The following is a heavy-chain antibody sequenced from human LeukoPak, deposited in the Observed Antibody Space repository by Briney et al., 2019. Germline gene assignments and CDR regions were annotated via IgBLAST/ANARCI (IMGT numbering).Heavy chain of an antibody. Sequence: ASVKVSCKASGGTFSSYAISWVRQAPGQGLEWMGGIIPIFGTANYAQKFQGRVTITADESTSTAYMELSSLRSEDAAVYYCASRRAARHNLYYYYGMDVWGQGTTVTVSS. CDR3: ASRRAARHNLYYYYGMDV. CDR2: IIPIFGTA. V-gene: IGHV1-69*13. CDR1: GGTFSSYA. J-gene: IGHJ6*02. D-gene: IGHD6-6*01.